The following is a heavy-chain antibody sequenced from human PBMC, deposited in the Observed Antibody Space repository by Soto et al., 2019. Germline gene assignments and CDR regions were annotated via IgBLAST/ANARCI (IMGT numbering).Heavy chain of an antibody. D-gene: IGHD3-10*01. CDR1: RFTFTAYA. Sequence: EVQLLESGGGLVQPGGSLRLSCAASRFTFTAYAMSWVRQAPGKGLEWVSGISGSGGTTYYADSVKGRFTTSRDNSKNTLNLQMHSLRVEDTAVYYCAKYGSGRAYFDYWGQGTLVTVSS. CDR3: AKYGSGRAYFDY. CDR2: ISGSGGTT. V-gene: IGHV3-23*01. J-gene: IGHJ4*02.